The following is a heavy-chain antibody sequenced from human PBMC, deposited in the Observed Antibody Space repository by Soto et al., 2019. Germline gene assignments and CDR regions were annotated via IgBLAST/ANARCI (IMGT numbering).Heavy chain of an antibody. Sequence: QVQLQESGPGLVKPSQTLSLTCTVSGGSISSGDYYWSWIRQPPGKGLEWIGYIHYSGSNYYNPSLKSRVTRSVDTSKNQFSLKLSSVTAADTAVYYWARAGGDYGDYTEGGWFDPWGQGTLVTVSS. J-gene: IGHJ5*02. V-gene: IGHV4-30-4*01. D-gene: IGHD4-17*01. CDR1: GGSISSGDYY. CDR2: IHYSGSN. CDR3: ARAGGDYGDYTEGGWFDP.